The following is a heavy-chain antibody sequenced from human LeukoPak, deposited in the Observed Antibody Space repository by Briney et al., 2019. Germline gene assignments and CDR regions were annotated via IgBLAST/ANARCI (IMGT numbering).Heavy chain of an antibody. CDR3: ARHGWFGELLSYFDY. Sequence: PSETLSLTCTVSGGSISSYYWSWIRQPPGKGLEWIGYIYYSGSTSYNPSLKSRVAISVDTSKNQFSLKLSSVTAADTAVYYCARHGWFGELLSYFDYWGQGTLVTVSS. D-gene: IGHD3-10*01. CDR1: GGSISSYY. J-gene: IGHJ4*02. CDR2: IYYSGST. V-gene: IGHV4-59*08.